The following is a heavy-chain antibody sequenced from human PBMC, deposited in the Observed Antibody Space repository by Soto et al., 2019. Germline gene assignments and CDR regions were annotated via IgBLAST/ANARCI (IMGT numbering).Heavy chain of an antibody. V-gene: IGHV1-24*01. D-gene: IGHD6-19*01. Sequence: QVQLLQSGSEVKKPGASVKVSCKVSRYTLTELSMPWVRQAPGTGPEWMGGCGPEDGETIYAQKFQGRVTMTEDTATDTAYMELSSLRSEDTAVYYFATISPPSGWYPECWFDPWGQGTLVTVSS. CDR2: CGPEDGET. CDR3: ATISPPSGWYPECWFDP. J-gene: IGHJ5*02. CDR1: RYTLTELS.